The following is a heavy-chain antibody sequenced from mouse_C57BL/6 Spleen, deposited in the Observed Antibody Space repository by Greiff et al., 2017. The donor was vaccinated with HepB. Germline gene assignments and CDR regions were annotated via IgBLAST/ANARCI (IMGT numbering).Heavy chain of an antibody. CDR1: GYTFTSYW. V-gene: IGHV1-50*01. CDR3: ARYYGSSPYYYAMDY. J-gene: IGHJ4*01. D-gene: IGHD1-1*01. Sequence: QVQLRQPGAELVKPGAPVKLSCKASGYTFTSYWMQWVKQRPGQGLEWIGEIDPSDSYTSYNQKFKGKATLTVDTSSSTAYMQLSSLTSEDSAVYYCARYYGSSPYYYAMDYWGQGTSVTVSS. CDR2: IDPSDSYT.